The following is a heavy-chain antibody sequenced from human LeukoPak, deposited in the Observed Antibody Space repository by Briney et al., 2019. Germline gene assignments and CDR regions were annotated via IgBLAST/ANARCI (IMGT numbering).Heavy chain of an antibody. J-gene: IGHJ4*02. D-gene: IGHD5-18*01. Sequence: ASVKVSCKASRYTFTGYYMHWVRQAPGQGLEWMGWINPNSGGTNYAQKFQGRVTMTRDTSISTAYMELSRLRSDDTAVYYCARDLYSYGSYYFDYWGQGTLVTVSS. CDR1: RYTFTGYY. CDR2: INPNSGGT. V-gene: IGHV1-2*02. CDR3: ARDLYSYGSYYFDY.